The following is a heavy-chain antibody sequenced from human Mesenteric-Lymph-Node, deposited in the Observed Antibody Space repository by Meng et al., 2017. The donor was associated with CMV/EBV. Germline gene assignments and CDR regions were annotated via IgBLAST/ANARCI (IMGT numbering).Heavy chain of an antibody. CDR1: GGSISSYY. CDR3: ARDFRIVGVTRVYYYYGMDV. Sequence: SETLSLTCTVSGGSISSYYWRWIRQPPGKGLEWIGYIYYSGSTNYNPSLKNRVTISVDTSKNQFSLKLSSVTAADTAVYYCARDFRIVGVTRVYYYYGMDVWGQGTTVTVSS. CDR2: IYYSGST. J-gene: IGHJ6*02. D-gene: IGHD1-26*01. V-gene: IGHV4-59*01.